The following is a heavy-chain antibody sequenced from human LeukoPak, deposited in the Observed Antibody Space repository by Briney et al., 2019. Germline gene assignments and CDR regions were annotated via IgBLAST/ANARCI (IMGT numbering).Heavy chain of an antibody. CDR1: GXTFSSHA. J-gene: IGHJ5*02. V-gene: IGHV3-30-3*01. Sequence: PGGSLRLSCAASGXTFSSHAMHWVRQAPGKGLEWVAIISYDGSNKYYADSVKGRFTISRDNSKNTLYLQMNSLRAEDTAVYYCAREGIQLWFGGVGDWFDPWGQGTLVTVSS. D-gene: IGHD5-18*01. CDR3: AREGIQLWFGGVGDWFDP. CDR2: ISYDGSNK.